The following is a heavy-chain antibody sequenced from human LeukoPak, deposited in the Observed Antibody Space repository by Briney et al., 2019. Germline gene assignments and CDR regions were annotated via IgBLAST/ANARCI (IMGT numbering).Heavy chain of an antibody. Sequence: SETLSLTCTVSGYSISSGYDWGWIRQPPGKGLEWIGRIYYRRATYYNPSLKSRVTISVDTSKNQFSLRLSSVTAADTAVYYCARHWELLWFGELSGYFDYWGQGTLVTVSS. J-gene: IGHJ4*02. CDR3: ARHWELLWFGELSGYFDY. CDR1: GYSISSGYD. D-gene: IGHD3-10*01. CDR2: IYYRRAT. V-gene: IGHV4-38-2*02.